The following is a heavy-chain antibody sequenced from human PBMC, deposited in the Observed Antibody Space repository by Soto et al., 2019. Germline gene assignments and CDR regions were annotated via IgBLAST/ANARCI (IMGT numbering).Heavy chain of an antibody. CDR1: GFTFRSYV. CDR3: AGGGTTGGLDV. V-gene: IGHV3-30*19. J-gene: IGHJ1*01. Sequence: QVQLVESGGGVVQPGTSLRVSCVGSGFTFRSYVIHWVRQAPGKGLEWVALTSYDGSDKYYGDSVRGRFTISRDNSRNTVDLQRDSLRLEDTALYYCAGGGTTGGLDVWGQGTLVSVSS. D-gene: IGHD3-16*01. CDR2: TSYDGSDK.